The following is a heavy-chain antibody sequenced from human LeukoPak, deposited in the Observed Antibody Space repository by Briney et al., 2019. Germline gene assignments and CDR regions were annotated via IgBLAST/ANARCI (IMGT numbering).Heavy chain of an antibody. Sequence: GESLKISCTGSGYSFTTYWIAWVRQMPGKGLEWMGIIYPGDSDTRYSPTFQGQVTMSADKSLNTAYLQWSSLKASDSGLYYCARASAGPGYRVYYYGMDVWGQGTTVTVSS. CDR1: GYSFTTYW. J-gene: IGHJ6*02. D-gene: IGHD6-13*01. CDR3: ARASAGPGYRVYYYGMDV. CDR2: IYPGDSDT. V-gene: IGHV5-51*01.